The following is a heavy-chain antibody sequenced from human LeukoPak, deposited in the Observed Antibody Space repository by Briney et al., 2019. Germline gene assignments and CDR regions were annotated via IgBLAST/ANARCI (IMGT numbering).Heavy chain of an antibody. Sequence: SETLSLTCAVYGGSFSTYSWSWIRQSPAKGLEWIGEINHSGRTNYNPSLKSRVTMTIDTSKNQFSLKLRSVTAADTAIYYCTRSASREYSYATVAGWFDPWGQGTLVTVSS. J-gene: IGHJ5*02. CDR3: TRSASREYSYATVAGWFDP. D-gene: IGHD5-18*01. CDR1: GGSFSTYS. CDR2: INHSGRT. V-gene: IGHV4-34*01.